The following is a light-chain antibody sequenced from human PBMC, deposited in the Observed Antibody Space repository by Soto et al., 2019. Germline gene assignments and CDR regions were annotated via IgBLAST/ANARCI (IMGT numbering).Light chain of an antibody. Sequence: SYELTQSPSVSVSPGQTARISCSGDVLPNQYAYWYQQKPGQAPVVMIYKDSERPSGIPERFSGSSSGTTVTLTISGVQAEDEADYYCQSADSSGIPWVFGGGTKLTVL. CDR3: QSADSSGIPWV. CDR1: VLPNQY. CDR2: KDS. J-gene: IGLJ3*02. V-gene: IGLV3-25*03.